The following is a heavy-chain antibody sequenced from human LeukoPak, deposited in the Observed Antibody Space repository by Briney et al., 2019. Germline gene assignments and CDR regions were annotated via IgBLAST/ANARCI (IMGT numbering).Heavy chain of an antibody. D-gene: IGHD3-22*01. J-gene: IGHJ4*02. CDR1: GYSISSGYY. CDR2: IYHSGST. CDR3: ARASDVDSSGYYLGY. Sequence: PSETLSLTCAVSGYSISSGYYWGWIRQPPGKGLEWIGSIYHSGSTYYNPSLKSRVTISVDTSKNQFSLKLSSVTAADTAVYYCARASDVDSSGYYLGYWGQGTLVTVSS. V-gene: IGHV4-38-2*01.